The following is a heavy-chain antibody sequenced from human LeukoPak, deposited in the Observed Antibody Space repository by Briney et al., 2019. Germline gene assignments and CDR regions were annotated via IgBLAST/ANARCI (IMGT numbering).Heavy chain of an antibody. CDR1: EFPFNGYW. CDR3: ARLGRWTQLWSYGI. D-gene: IGHD5-18*01. Sequence: PGGSLRLSCAASEFPFNGYWMSWVRQAPGKGLECVANINQDGSEKYYVDSVRGRFTIPRDNAKNSLYLQMNSLRAEDTAVYYCARLGRWTQLWSYGIWGRGTLVTVSS. V-gene: IGHV3-7*01. J-gene: IGHJ4*02. CDR2: INQDGSEK.